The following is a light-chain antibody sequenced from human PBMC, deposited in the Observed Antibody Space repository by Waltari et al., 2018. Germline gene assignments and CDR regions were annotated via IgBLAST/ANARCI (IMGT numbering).Light chain of an antibody. V-gene: IGLV1-40*01. Sequence: QSVLTQPPSVSGAPGQRVTVSCTGSTSNTGAGDDVQWYQQFPGRAPRLVIYANTYRPSGVPDRFSATKSGSAASLAITGLQAEDEADYYCQSYDKILSAWVFGGGTKVTVL. CDR2: ANT. CDR1: TSNTGAGDD. CDR3: QSYDKILSAWV. J-gene: IGLJ3*02.